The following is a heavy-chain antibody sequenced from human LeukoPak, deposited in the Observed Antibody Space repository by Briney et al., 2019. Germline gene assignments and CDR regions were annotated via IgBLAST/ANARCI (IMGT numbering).Heavy chain of an antibody. CDR1: GGSISSSSYY. Sequence: SETLSLTCTVSGGSISSSSYYWGWIRQPPGKGLEWIGSIYYSGSTYYNPSLKSRVTISVDTSKNQFSLKLSSVTAADTAVYYCARVKGKLVDPSYYYGMDVWGQGTTVTVSS. J-gene: IGHJ6*02. CDR3: ARVKGKLVDPSYYYGMDV. CDR2: IYYSGST. D-gene: IGHD3-10*01. V-gene: IGHV4-39*07.